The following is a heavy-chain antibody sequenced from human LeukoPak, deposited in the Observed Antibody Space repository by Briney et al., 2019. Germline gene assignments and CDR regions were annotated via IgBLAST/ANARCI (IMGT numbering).Heavy chain of an antibody. V-gene: IGHV3-23*01. Sequence: PGGSLRLSCTASGSTFGDYAMSWVRQAPGKGLEWVSAISGSGGSTYYADSVKGRFTISRDNSKNTLYLQMNSLRAEDTAVYYCANPLEWLFPFDYWGQGTLVTVSS. CDR2: ISGSGGST. J-gene: IGHJ4*02. CDR3: ANPLEWLFPFDY. D-gene: IGHD3-3*01. CDR1: GSTFGDYA.